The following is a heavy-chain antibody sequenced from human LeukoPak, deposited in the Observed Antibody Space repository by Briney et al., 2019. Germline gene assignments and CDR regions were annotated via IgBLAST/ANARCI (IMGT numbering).Heavy chain of an antibody. V-gene: IGHV1-46*01. CDR1: GGTFSSYA. J-gene: IGHJ4*02. CDR2: INPSGGST. D-gene: IGHD6-19*01. CDR3: ARDSPVAGTDY. Sequence: ASVKVSCKASGGTFSSYAISWVRQAPGQGLEWMGIINPSGGSTSYAQKFQGRVTMTRDTSTSTVYMELSSLRSEDTAVYYCARDSPVAGTDYWGQGTLVTVSS.